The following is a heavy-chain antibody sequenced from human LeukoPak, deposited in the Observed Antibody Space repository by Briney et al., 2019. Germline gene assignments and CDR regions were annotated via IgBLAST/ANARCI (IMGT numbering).Heavy chain of an antibody. J-gene: IGHJ3*01. Sequence: SETLSLTCTVSGGSISNSTNFWGWIRQPPGKEMEWIGSLYHSGRTYYNPSLKSRVTISEDSSKNQISLKMTSVTVADTAVYYCAREFYDISAGYSAQGDVFDVWGQGTVDTVSS. V-gene: IGHV4-39*07. CDR2: LYHSGRT. CDR1: GGSISNSTNF. D-gene: IGHD3-9*01. CDR3: AREFYDISAGYSAQGDVFDV.